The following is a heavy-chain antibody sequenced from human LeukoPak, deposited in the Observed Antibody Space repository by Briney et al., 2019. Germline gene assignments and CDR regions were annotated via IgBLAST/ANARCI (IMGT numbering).Heavy chain of an antibody. Sequence: ASVKVSCKASGGTFSSYAISWVRQAPGQGLEWMGRIIPIFGTANYAQKFQGRVTITTDESTSTAYMELSSPRSEDTAVYYCARGFWSGYYFDYWGQGTLVTVSS. V-gene: IGHV1-69*05. CDR3: ARGFWSGYYFDY. CDR2: IIPIFGTA. J-gene: IGHJ4*02. D-gene: IGHD3-3*01. CDR1: GGTFSSYA.